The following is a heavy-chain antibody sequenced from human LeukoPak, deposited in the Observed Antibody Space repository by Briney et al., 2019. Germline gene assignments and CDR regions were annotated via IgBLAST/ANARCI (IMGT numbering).Heavy chain of an antibody. V-gene: IGHV4-4*07. J-gene: IGHJ4*02. Sequence: SETLSLTCTVSGASINSGYWSWIRQPAGKGLEWIGRIYTSGNTDYNPSLKSRVTMSGDTSENQLSLKLSSVTAADTAVYYCAKYSGWYYFDYWGQGTVVSVSS. CDR2: IYTSGNT. CDR3: AKYSGWYYFDY. CDR1: GASINSGY. D-gene: IGHD6-19*01.